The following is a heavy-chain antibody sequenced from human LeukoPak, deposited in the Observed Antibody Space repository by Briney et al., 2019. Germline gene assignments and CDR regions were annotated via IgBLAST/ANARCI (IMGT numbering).Heavy chain of an antibody. CDR1: GGTFSSYA. CDR2: IIPIFGTA. J-gene: IGHJ6*03. V-gene: IGHV1-69*05. D-gene: IGHD1-26*01. CDR3: ARSGDHSGSYYRYYYYMDV. Sequence: GASVKVSCKASGGTFSSYAISWVRQAPGQGLEWMGGIIPIFGTANYAQKFQGRVTITTDESTSTAYMELSSLRSEDTAVYYCARSGDHSGSYYRYYYYMDVWGKGTTVTVSS.